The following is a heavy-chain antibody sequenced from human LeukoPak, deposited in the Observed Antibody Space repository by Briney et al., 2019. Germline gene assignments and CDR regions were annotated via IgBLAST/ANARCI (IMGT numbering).Heavy chain of an antibody. V-gene: IGHV3-53*01. CDR2: IYTGGAT. J-gene: IGHJ4*02. Sequence: GGSLRLSCAASGFTVSSNYINWVRQAPGKGLESVSVIYTGGATFYADSVKGRFTISRDNSKNAVYLQMNSLRAEDTAVYYCARDYDSVWGSFPHWGQGTLVTVSS. CDR3: ARDYDSVWGSFPH. D-gene: IGHD3-16*01. CDR1: GFTVSSNY.